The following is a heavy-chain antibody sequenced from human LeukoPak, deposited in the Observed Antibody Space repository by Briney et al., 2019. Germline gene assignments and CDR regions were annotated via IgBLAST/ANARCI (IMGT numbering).Heavy chain of an antibody. D-gene: IGHD6-19*01. CDR3: ARRRAVAGILWRGQYYFDY. J-gene: IGHJ4*02. Sequence: LGASLQISCKGSGSIITSYWIGWVRQLPGKGLEWMGIIYPGDSDTRYSPSFQGQVTISADKSISTAYLQWSSLKASDTAMYYCARRRAVAGILWRGQYYFDYWGQGTLVTVSS. CDR2: IYPGDSDT. CDR1: GSIITSYW. V-gene: IGHV5-51*01.